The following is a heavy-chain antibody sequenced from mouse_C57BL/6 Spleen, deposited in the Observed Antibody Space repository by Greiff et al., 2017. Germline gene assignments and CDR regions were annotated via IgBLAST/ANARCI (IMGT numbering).Heavy chain of an antibody. V-gene: IGHV1-26*01. CDR1: GYTFTDYY. CDR3: ANYDYDVGDY. CDR2: INPNNGGT. J-gene: IGHJ2*01. D-gene: IGHD2-4*01. Sequence: EVQLQQSGPELVKPGASVKISCKASGYTFTDYYMNWVKQSHGKSLEWIGDINPNNGGTSYNQKFKGKATLTVDKSSSTAYMELRSLTSEDSAVYYCANYDYDVGDYWGQGTTLTVSS.